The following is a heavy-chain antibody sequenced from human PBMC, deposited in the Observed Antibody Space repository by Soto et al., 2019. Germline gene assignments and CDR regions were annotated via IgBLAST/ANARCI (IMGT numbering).Heavy chain of an antibody. V-gene: IGHV4-39*01. Sequence: SETLSLTCTVSGGSISSSSYYWGWIRQPPGKGLEWIGSIYYSGSTYYNPSLKSRVTISVDTSKNQFSLKLSSVTAADTAVYYCASRNLLLFYFDYWGRGTMVTVSS. J-gene: IGHJ4*02. CDR2: IYYSGST. CDR3: ASRNLLLFYFDY. D-gene: IGHD1-26*01. CDR1: GGSISSSSYY.